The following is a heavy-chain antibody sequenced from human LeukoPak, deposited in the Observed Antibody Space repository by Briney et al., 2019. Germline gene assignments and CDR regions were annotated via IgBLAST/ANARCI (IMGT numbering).Heavy chain of an antibody. D-gene: IGHD3-10*01. CDR1: GGSFSGYY. J-gene: IGHJ5*02. CDR2: INHSGST. CDR3: ARGPRSYPRGGWFDP. V-gene: IGHV4-34*01. Sequence: PSETLSLTCAVYGGSFSGYYWSWIRQPPGKGLEWIGEINHSGSTNYNPSLKSRVTISVDTSKNQFSLKLSSVTAADTAVYCCARGPRSYPRGGWFDPWGQGTLVTVSS.